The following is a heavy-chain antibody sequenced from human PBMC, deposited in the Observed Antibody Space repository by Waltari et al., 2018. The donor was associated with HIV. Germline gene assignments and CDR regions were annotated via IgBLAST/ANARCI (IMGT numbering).Heavy chain of an antibody. CDR1: GYNFNIFW. D-gene: IGHD2-8*01. J-gene: IGHJ4*02. CDR3: ARGAVRSTLFYGDF. CDR2: IVPGDSDT. V-gene: IGHV5-51*03. Sequence: EVQLVQSGAEVKEPGESLKISCQGSGYNFNIFWIAWVRQMPGKGLEWMGMIVPGDSDTRYSPSFQGEVTISADKSITTADLQWTTLRASDTAMYYCARGAVRSTLFYGDFWAQGTLVTVSS.